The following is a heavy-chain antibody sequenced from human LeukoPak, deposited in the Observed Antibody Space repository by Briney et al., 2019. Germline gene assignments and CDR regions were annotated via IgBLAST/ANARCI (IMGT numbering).Heavy chain of an antibody. V-gene: IGHV3-7*01. D-gene: IGHD5-24*01. J-gene: IGHJ2*01. Sequence: PGGSLRLSCAASGFTLSSYWMNWVRQAPGKGLEWVANIKQDGSEKNYVDFVKGRFTISRDNAKNSLDLQINSLRAEDTAMYYCARARGDGYDWSFDLWGRGALVTVSS. CDR2: IKQDGSEK. CDR1: GFTLSSYW. CDR3: ARARGDGYDWSFDL.